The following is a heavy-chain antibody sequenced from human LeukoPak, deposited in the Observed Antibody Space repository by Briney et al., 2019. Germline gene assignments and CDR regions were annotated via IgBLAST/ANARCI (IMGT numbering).Heavy chain of an antibody. CDR3: ARDYLLYDTSGYYYLLRY. CDR2: INPNSGGT. D-gene: IGHD3-22*01. CDR1: GYSFAGYY. Sequence: GASVKVSCKASGYSFAGYYMHWVRQAPGRGLEWMGWINPNSGGTGYAQKFQGRVTMTRDTSISTAYMELSRLRSDDTAVYYCARDYLLYDTSGYYYLLRYWGQGTLVTVSS. J-gene: IGHJ4*02. V-gene: IGHV1-2*02.